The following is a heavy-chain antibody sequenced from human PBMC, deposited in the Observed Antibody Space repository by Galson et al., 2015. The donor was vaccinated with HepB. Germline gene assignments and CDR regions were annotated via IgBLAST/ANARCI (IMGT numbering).Heavy chain of an antibody. J-gene: IGHJ4*02. CDR2: IYYSGST. Sequence: QVQLQESGPGLVKPSETLSLTCTVSGGSISSYYWRWIRQPPGKGLEWIGYIYYSGSTNYNPSLKSRVTISVDTSKIQFSLKLSSVTAADTAVYYCAAPGDYYDSTVVYYWGQGTLVTVSS. CDR3: AAPGDYYDSTVVYY. V-gene: IGHV4-59*01. D-gene: IGHD3-22*01. CDR1: GGSISSYY.